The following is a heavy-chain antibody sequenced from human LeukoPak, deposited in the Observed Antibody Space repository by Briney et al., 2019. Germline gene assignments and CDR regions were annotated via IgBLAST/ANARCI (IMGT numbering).Heavy chain of an antibody. CDR2: IYTVGNT. V-gene: IGHV3-66*01. D-gene: IGHD6-19*01. Sequence: PGGSLILSCAASGFTVSSNYMSWVRQPPGKGLEWVSVIYTVGNTDYAGSVKGRFTISRDNSKNTLYLQMNSLRAEDTAVYYCARDGSGSDAFDIWGQGTMVTVSS. CDR3: ARDGSGSDAFDI. CDR1: GFTVSSNY. J-gene: IGHJ3*02.